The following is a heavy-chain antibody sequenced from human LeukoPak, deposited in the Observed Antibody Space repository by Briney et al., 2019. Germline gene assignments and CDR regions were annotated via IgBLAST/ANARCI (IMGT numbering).Heavy chain of an antibody. CDR1: GFTFSSYA. Sequence: PGGSLRLSCAASGFTFSSYAMHWVRQAPGKGLEWVAVISYDGSNKYYADSVKGRFTISRDNSKNTLYLQMNSLRAEDTAVYYCARGPHPFEGTSCLDYWGQGTLVTVSS. D-gene: IGHD2-2*01. J-gene: IGHJ4*02. CDR3: ARGPHPFEGTSCLDY. CDR2: ISYDGSNK. V-gene: IGHV3-30-3*01.